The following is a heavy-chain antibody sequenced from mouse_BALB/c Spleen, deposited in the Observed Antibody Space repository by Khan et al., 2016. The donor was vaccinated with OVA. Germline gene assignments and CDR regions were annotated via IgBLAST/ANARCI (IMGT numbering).Heavy chain of an antibody. D-gene: IGHD1-1*01. Sequence: VQLKESGPGLVKPSQSLSLTCTVTGYSITSDYAWNWIRQFPGNKLEWMGFISYSGNTKYNPSLKSQFSITRDTSKNQFFLQLNSVTTEDTATYYCARVYGGDFDYWGQGTSLTVSS. CDR3: ARVYGGDFDY. CDR1: GYSITSDYA. J-gene: IGHJ2*02. V-gene: IGHV3-2*02. CDR2: ISYSGNT.